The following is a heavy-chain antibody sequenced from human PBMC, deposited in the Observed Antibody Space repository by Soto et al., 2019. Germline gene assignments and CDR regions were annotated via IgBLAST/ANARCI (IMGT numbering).Heavy chain of an antibody. CDR2: IYYSGSN. CDR1: GGSICSGGYY. V-gene: IGHV4-31*03. CDR3: AREDILTGYGAY. D-gene: IGHD3-9*01. Sequence: QVQLQESGPGLVKPSQTLSLTCTVSGGSICSGGYYWSWIRQHPGKVLEWIGYIYYSGSNYYNPSLKSRVTISVDTSKNQFSLKLSSATAADTAVYYCAREDILTGYGAYWGQGTLVTVSS. J-gene: IGHJ4*02.